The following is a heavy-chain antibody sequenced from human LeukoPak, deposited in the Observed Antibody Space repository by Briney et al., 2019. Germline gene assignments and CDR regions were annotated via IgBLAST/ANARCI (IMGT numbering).Heavy chain of an antibody. J-gene: IGHJ4*02. CDR1: GGSFSGYY. V-gene: IGHV4-34*01. CDR3: WAEGGSGSYDY. D-gene: IGHD3-10*01. Sequence: SETLSLTCAVYGGSFSGYYWSWIRQPPGKGLEWIGEINHSGSTNYNPSLKSRVTISVDTSKNQFSLKLSSVTAADTAVYYCWAEGGSGSYDYWGQGTLVTVSS. CDR2: INHSGST.